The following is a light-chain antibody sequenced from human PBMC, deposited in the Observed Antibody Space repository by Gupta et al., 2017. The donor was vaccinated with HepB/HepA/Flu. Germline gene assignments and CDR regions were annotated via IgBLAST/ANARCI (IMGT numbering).Light chain of an antibody. CDR1: SSNVGRDN. CDR2: NDD. CDR3: AEWDNSLSAYV. J-gene: IGLJ1*01. Sequence: QPVLTQPPSASGTPGQRVAISCSGSSSNVGRDNVYWYRQLPGTAPKLLIYNDDRRPSGVPDRFSGSKSGTSASLAISGLRSEDEADYYCAEWDNSLSAYVFGTGTWVTVL. V-gene: IGLV1-47*02.